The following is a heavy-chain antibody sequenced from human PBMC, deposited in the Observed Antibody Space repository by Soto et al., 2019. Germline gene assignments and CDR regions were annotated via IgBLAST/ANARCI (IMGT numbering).Heavy chain of an antibody. D-gene: IGHD3-10*01. Sequence: SETLSLTCTVSGGSISSSSYYWGWIRQPPGKGLEWIGSIYYSGSTYYNPSLKSRVTISVDTSKNQFSLKLSSVTAADTAVYYCARRSDYYGSGSYYSYYFDYWGQGTLVTVSS. CDR3: ARRSDYYGSGSYYSYYFDY. CDR1: GGSISSSSYY. J-gene: IGHJ4*02. V-gene: IGHV4-39*01. CDR2: IYYSGST.